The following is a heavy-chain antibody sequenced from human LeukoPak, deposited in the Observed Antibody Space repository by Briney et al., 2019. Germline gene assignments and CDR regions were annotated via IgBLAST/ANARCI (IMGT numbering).Heavy chain of an antibody. CDR3: ARDESGSYQLRLGY. CDR1: GYTFTNYG. V-gene: IGHV1-18*01. D-gene: IGHD1-26*01. CDR2: VSTYIGNT. J-gene: IGHJ4*02. Sequence: GASVKVSCKASGYTFTNYGISWVRQAPGQGLEWMGWVSTYIGNTNYAQKFQGRVTMSTDTSTRTAYMELRSLRSDDTAMYYCARDESGSYQLRLGYWGQGTLVTVSS.